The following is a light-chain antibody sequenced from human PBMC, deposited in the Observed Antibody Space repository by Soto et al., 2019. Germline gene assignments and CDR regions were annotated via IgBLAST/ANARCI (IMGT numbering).Light chain of an antibody. CDR3: QQYNNWPFT. V-gene: IGKV3-15*01. Sequence: EIVMTQSPATLSVSPGERATLSCRASQSISRNLAWYQQKPGQAPRLLIYCASTRATGIPATFSGSGSGTEFTLTISSLQSEDFAVYYFQQYNNWPFTFGPGTKVDIK. CDR1: QSISRN. CDR2: CAS. J-gene: IGKJ3*01.